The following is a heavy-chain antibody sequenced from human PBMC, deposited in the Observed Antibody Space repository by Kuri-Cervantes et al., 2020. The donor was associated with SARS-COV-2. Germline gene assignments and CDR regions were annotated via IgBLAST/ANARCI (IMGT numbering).Heavy chain of an antibody. V-gene: IGHV3-30-3*01. D-gene: IGHD3-3*01. Sequence: GESLKISCAASGFTFSSYAIHWVRQAPGKGLEWVAVISYDGTNKYYADSVKGRFTVSRDNSKNTLYLQMNSLRAEDTAVYYCARESPLGRGYYRVHNWFDPWGQGTLVTVSS. CDR3: ARESPLGRGYYRVHNWFDP. J-gene: IGHJ5*02. CDR1: GFTFSSYA. CDR2: ISYDGTNK.